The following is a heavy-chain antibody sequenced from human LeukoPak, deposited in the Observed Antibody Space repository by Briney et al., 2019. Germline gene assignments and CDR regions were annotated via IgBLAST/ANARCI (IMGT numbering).Heavy chain of an antibody. J-gene: IGHJ6*02. Sequence: ASVKVSCKASGYTFTSYYMHWVRQAPGQGLEWMGIINPSGGSTSYAQKFQGRVTMTRDTSTSTVYMELSSLRSEDTAVYYCASGITKVTTGLYYYYYYGMDVWGQGTTVTVSS. CDR1: GYTFTSYY. CDR2: INPSGGST. D-gene: IGHD4-17*01. V-gene: IGHV1-46*01. CDR3: ASGITKVTTGLYYYYYYGMDV.